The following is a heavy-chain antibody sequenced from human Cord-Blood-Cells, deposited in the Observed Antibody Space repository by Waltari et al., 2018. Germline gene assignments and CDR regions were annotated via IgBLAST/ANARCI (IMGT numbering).Heavy chain of an antibody. J-gene: IGHJ4*02. D-gene: IGHD3-10*01. CDR1: GGSFSGYY. CDR3: ARGPRGSGRYYFDY. V-gene: IGHV4-34*01. Sequence: QVQLQQWGAGLLKPSETLSLTCAVYGGSFSGYYWSWIRQPPGKGLEWIGEINHSGRTNDNPALKSRVTISVDTTKNQFSLKLSSMTAADTALYYCARGPRGSGRYYFDYWGQGTLVTVSS. CDR2: INHSGRT.